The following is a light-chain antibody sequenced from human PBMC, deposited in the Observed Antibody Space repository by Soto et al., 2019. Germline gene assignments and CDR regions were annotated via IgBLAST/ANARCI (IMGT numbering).Light chain of an antibody. CDR3: ETWDSNTRV. V-gene: IGLV4-60*03. CDR1: SGHSSYI. CDR2: LEGSGSY. Sequence: QPVLAQSSSASASLGSSVKLTCTLSSGHSSYIIAWHQQQPGKAPRYLMKLEGSGSYNKGSGVPDRFSGSSSGADRYLTTSNLHSEDEADYYCETWDSNTRVFGGGT. J-gene: IGLJ3*02.